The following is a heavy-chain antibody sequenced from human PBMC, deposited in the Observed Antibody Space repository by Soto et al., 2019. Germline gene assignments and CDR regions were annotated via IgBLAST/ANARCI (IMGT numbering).Heavy chain of an antibody. Sequence: EVQLVDSGGGLVQPGGSLRLSCAASEFTFRSYWMHWVRQSPGKGLVWVSRISGDGSSTTYADSVGGRFTISRDNAKNTVYLQMDSLRAEDTAVYYCARSLPGTYGAFDLWGQGTMVTVSS. J-gene: IGHJ3*01. D-gene: IGHD1-7*01. CDR3: ARSLPGTYGAFDL. CDR1: EFTFRSYW. CDR2: ISGDGSST. V-gene: IGHV3-74*01.